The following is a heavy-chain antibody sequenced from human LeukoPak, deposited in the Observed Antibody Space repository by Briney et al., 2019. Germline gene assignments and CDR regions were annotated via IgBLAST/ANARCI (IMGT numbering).Heavy chain of an antibody. CDR1: GFTFDDYA. J-gene: IGHJ5*02. D-gene: IGHD6-19*01. CDR2: ISWNSGSI. Sequence: GGSLRLSCAASGFTFDDYAMHWVRQAPGRGLEWVSGISWNSGSIGYADSVKGRFTISRDNAKNSLYLQMNSLRAEDTALYYCAKSRGASSGWYDHWGQGTLVTVSS. V-gene: IGHV3-9*01. CDR3: AKSRGASSGWYDH.